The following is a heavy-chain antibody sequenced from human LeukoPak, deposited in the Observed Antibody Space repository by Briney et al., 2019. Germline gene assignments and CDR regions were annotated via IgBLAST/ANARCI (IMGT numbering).Heavy chain of an antibody. V-gene: IGHV1-2*04. CDR1: GYTFTGYY. Sequence: ASVKVSCKASGYTFTGYYMHWVRQAPGQGLEWMGWINPNSGGTNYAQKFQGWVTMTRDTSISTAYMELSRLRSDDTAVYYCARFGRGFWSADDYWGQGTLVTVSS. J-gene: IGHJ4*02. CDR2: INPNSGGT. D-gene: IGHD3-3*01. CDR3: ARFGRGFWSADDY.